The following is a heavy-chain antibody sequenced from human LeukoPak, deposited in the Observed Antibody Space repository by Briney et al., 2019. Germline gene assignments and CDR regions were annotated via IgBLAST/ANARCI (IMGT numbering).Heavy chain of an antibody. V-gene: IGHV4-34*01. D-gene: IGHD5-18*01. CDR1: GGSFSGYY. CDR3: ARGRGRGYSYGFYYFDY. Sequence: SETLSLTCVVYGGSFSGYYWSWIRQPPGKGLEWIGEINLSGSTNYNPSLKSRVTISVDTSKNQFSLKLSSVTAADTAVYYCARGRGRGYSYGFYYFDYWGQGTLVTVS. J-gene: IGHJ4*02. CDR2: INLSGST.